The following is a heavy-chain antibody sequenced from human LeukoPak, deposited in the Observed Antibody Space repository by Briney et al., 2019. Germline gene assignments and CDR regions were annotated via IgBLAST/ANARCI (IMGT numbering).Heavy chain of an antibody. CDR3: ARSAETYYDFWSGYYTIGGFDY. D-gene: IGHD3-3*01. CDR1: GYTFTSYA. CDR2: INTNTGNP. V-gene: IGHV7-4-1*02. Sequence: ASVKVSCKASGYTFTSYAMNWVRQAPGQGLEWMGWINTNTGNPTYAQGFTGRFVFSLDTSVSTAYLQISSLKAEDTAVYYCARSAETYYDFWSGYYTIGGFDYWGQGTLVTVS. J-gene: IGHJ4*02.